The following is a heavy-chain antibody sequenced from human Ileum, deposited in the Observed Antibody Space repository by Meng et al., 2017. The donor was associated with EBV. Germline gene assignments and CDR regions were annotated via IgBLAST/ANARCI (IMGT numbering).Heavy chain of an antibody. CDR3: VRTLERGDY. CDR2: MNPKTGTA. Sequence: QVQQGQSGAEVKKPGASVKVSCKASGYTFTNYDISWVRQATGQGLEWMGWMNPKTGTAHYAQKFQGRVSMTRDTSITTAYMELSSLTSEDTAVYYCVRTLERGDYWGQGTLVTVSS. J-gene: IGHJ4*02. CDR1: GYTFTNYD. D-gene: IGHD5-24*01. V-gene: IGHV1-8*01.